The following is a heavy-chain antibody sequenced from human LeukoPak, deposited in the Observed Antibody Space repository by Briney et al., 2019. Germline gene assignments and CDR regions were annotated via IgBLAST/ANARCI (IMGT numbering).Heavy chain of an antibody. J-gene: IGHJ4*02. CDR3: ARGLQGLPHPFDY. CDR2: IKQDGSEK. D-gene: IGHD4-11*01. Sequence: GGSLRLSCVASGFTFINYWMTWVRQAPGKGLEWVANIKQDGSEKYYVDSVKGRFTISRDNAKNSLFLQMNSLRAEDTAVYFCARGLQGLPHPFDYWGQGTLVPVSS. CDR1: GFTFINYW. V-gene: IGHV3-7*05.